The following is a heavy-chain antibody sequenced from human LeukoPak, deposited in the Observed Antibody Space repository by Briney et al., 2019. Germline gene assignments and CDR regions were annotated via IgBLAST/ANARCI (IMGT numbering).Heavy chain of an antibody. CDR1: GGSISSYY. V-gene: IGHV4-59*12. CDR3: ARTHDYGDYLSHGGAFDI. J-gene: IGHJ3*02. Sequence: SETLSLTCTVSGGSISSYYWSWIRQPPGKGLEWIGYIYYSGSTNYNPSLKSRVTISVDTSKNQFSLKLSSVTAADTAVYYCARTHDYGDYLSHGGAFDIWGQGTMVTVSS. CDR2: IYYSGST. D-gene: IGHD4-17*01.